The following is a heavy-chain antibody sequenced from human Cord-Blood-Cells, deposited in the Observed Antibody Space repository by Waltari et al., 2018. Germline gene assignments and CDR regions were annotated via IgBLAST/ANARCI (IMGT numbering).Heavy chain of an antibody. V-gene: IGHV1-2*06. Sequence: QVQLVQSGAEVKKPGASVKVSCKASGYTFTGYYMHWVRQAPGQGLEWMGRINHNSGGTNYAQKFQGRVTMTRDTPISTAYMELSRLRSDDTAVYYCATVDGDFNAFDIWGQGTMVTVSS. D-gene: IGHD4-17*01. J-gene: IGHJ3*02. CDR3: ATVDGDFNAFDI. CDR1: GYTFTGYY. CDR2: INHNSGGT.